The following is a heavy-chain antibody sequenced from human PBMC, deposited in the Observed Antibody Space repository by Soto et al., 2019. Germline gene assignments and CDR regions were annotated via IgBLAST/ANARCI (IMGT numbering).Heavy chain of an antibody. CDR2: IIPMLGIR. CDR3: TIGSWSGAVFDK. Sequence: QVQLVQSGAEVKKPGSSVKVSCKDSGGTFSTYSMFWLRQAPGQGLEWMGRIIPMLGIRNYAQRFQDRVTYNANNSTAPAHMELRSLKSEDTSLYYCTIGSWSGAVFDKWGQGTKVTVSS. J-gene: IGHJ3*02. CDR1: GGTFSTYS. D-gene: IGHD6-19*01. V-gene: IGHV1-69*02.